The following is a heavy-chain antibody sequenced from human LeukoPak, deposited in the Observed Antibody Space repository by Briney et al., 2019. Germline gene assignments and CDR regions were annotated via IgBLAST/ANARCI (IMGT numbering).Heavy chain of an antibody. CDR3: ARGVEYYYGSGSYYRDYYYYMDV. J-gene: IGHJ6*03. D-gene: IGHD3-10*01. CDR2: INPNSGDT. Sequence: ASVKVSCKASGYTFTGYYMHWVRQAPGQGLEWMGWINPNSGDTNYAQKFQGRVTITADESTSTAYMELSSLRSEDTAVYYCARGVEYYYGSGSYYRDYYYYMDVWGKGTTVTISS. V-gene: IGHV1-2*02. CDR1: GYTFTGYY.